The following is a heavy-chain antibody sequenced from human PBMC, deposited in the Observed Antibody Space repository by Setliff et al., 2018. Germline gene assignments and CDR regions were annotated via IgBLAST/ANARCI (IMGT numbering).Heavy chain of an antibody. CDR3: VRPGGTTVVARHFDY. Sequence: SETLSLTCSVTGGSMTDFFWNWIRQPPGKGLEWIGSISYSGTPYYNASVESRVTISIDTSRNQFSLELRSVTVADTATYYCVRPGGTTVVARHFDYWGSGILVTVSS. CDR1: GGSMTDFF. J-gene: IGHJ4*01. CDR2: ISYSGTP. D-gene: IGHD2-15*01. V-gene: IGHV4-59*05.